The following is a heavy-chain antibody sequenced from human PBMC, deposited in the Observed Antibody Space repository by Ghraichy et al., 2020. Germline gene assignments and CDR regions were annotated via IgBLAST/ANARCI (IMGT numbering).Heavy chain of an antibody. D-gene: IGHD6-19*01. CDR2: ISGSDAT. V-gene: IGHV3-23*01. J-gene: IGHJ4*02. CDR1: GFTFNYYA. Sequence: GGSLRLSCAASGFTFNYYAMTWVRQAPGKGLEWVSGISGSDATYYADSVKGRFTISRDNYKNMLYLQMNSLRAEDTAIYYCAKRQGYSSGCLDCWGQGTLVTVSS. CDR3: AKRQGYSSGCLDC.